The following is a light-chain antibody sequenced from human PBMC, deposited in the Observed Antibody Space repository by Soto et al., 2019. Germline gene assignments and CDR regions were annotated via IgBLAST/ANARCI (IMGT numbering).Light chain of an antibody. V-gene: IGKV1-39*01. CDR1: QSISNH. Sequence: DIQMTQSPSSLSASVEDRVIITCRASQSISNHLNWYQQKPGKAPKLLIFAASSLQSGVPSRFSGSRSGPDFTLTISSLQPEDFATYYCQQSYSSPPTFGQGPKVHIK. J-gene: IGKJ1*01. CDR3: QQSYSSPPT. CDR2: AAS.